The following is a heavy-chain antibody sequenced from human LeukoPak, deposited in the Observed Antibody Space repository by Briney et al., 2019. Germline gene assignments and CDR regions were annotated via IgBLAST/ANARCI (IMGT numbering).Heavy chain of an antibody. D-gene: IGHD3-22*01. CDR3: AREPNYYDSSGYVDDY. J-gene: IGHJ4*02. V-gene: IGHV3-11*01. Sequence: PGGSLRLSCAASGFTLSDYYMSWIRQAPGKGLEWVSYISSSGSTIYYADSVKGRFTISRDNAKNSLYLQMNSLRAEDTAVYYCAREPNYYDSSGYVDDYWGQGTLVTVSS. CDR1: GFTLSDYY. CDR2: ISSSGSTI.